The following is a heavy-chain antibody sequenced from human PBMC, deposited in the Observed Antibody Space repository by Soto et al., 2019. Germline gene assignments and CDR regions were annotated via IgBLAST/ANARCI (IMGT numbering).Heavy chain of an antibody. J-gene: IGHJ4*02. CDR1: GGTFSSYT. D-gene: IGHD5-12*01. CDR3: ARDVGIAATIGREPFDY. Sequence: QVQLVQSGAEVKKPGSSVKVSCKASGGTFSSYTISWVRQAPGQGLEWMGRIIPILGIANYAQKFQGRVTITADKSTSTAYMELSSLRSEDTAVYYCARDVGIAATIGREPFDYWGQGTLVTVSS. V-gene: IGHV1-69*08. CDR2: IIPILGIA.